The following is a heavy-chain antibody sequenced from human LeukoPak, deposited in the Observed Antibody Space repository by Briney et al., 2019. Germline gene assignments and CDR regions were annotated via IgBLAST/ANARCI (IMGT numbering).Heavy chain of an antibody. CDR3: ASGEVVFDY. CDR2: IKQDGSEK. CDR1: GFTFSRYW. J-gene: IGHJ4*02. Sequence: GGSLRPSCAASGFTFSRYWMSWVRQAPGKGLEWVANIKQDGSEKYYVDSVKGRFTISRDNAKNSLYLQMNSLRAEDTAVYYCASGEVVFDYWGQGTLSPSPQ. D-gene: IGHD2-15*01. V-gene: IGHV3-7*01.